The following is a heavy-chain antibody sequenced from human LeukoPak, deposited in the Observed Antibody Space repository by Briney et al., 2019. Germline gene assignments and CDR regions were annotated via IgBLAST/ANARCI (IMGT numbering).Heavy chain of an antibody. J-gene: IGHJ4*02. Sequence: GRSLRLSCAASRFTFSSYSTNWVRQAPGKGLEWVSYISSSSSTIYYADSVKGRFTISRDNAKNSLYLQMNSLRDEDTAVYYGASETHSGYDSSHDYWGQGTLVTVSS. D-gene: IGHD5-12*01. CDR3: ASETHSGYDSSHDY. V-gene: IGHV3-48*02. CDR2: ISSSSSTI. CDR1: RFTFSSYS.